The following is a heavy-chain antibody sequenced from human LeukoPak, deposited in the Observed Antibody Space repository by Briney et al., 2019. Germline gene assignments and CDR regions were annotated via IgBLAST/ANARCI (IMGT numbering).Heavy chain of an antibody. Sequence: SQTLSLTCTVSGGSISSGDCYWSWIRQPPGKGLEWIGYIYYSGSTYYNPSLKSRVTISVDTSKNQFSLKLSSVTAADTAVYYCARGDVTTGWYFDLWGRGTLVTVSS. CDR3: ARGDVTTGWYFDL. D-gene: IGHD4-17*01. CDR1: GGSISSGDCY. V-gene: IGHV4-30-4*01. J-gene: IGHJ2*01. CDR2: IYYSGST.